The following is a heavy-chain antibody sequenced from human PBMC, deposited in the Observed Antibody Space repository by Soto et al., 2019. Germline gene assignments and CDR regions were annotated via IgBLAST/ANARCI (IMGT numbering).Heavy chain of an antibody. D-gene: IGHD1-26*01. CDR2: TYYRSKWY. CDR3: VRLIGNSWLDF. J-gene: IGHJ5*01. Sequence: TLSLSCAISGDSVSSSSVTWNWIRQSPSRGLEWLGRTYYRSKWYSRITINPDTSKNQFSLHLNSVTPEDTAVYYCVRLIGNSWLDFWGQGTLVTVSS. CDR1: GDSVSSSSVT. V-gene: IGHV6-1*01.